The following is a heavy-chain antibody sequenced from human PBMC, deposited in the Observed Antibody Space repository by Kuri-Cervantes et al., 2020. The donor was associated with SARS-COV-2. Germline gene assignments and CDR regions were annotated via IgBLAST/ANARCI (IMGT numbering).Heavy chain of an antibody. J-gene: IGHJ4*02. CDR3: AREGYCSSTSCQIFDY. CDR2: INPNSGGT. Sequence: ASVKASCKASGYTFTGYYMHWVRQAPGQGLEWMGWINPNSGGTNYAQKFQGRVTMTRDTSISTAYMELSRLRSDDTAVYYCAREGYCSSTSCQIFDYWGQGTLVTVSS. D-gene: IGHD2-2*01. V-gene: IGHV1-2*02. CDR1: GYTFTGYY.